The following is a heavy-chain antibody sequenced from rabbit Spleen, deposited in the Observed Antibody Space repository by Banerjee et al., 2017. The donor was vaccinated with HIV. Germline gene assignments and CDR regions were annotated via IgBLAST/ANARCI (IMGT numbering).Heavy chain of an antibody. V-gene: IGHV1S7*01. CDR2: IDPIFHVT. CDR1: GFDFNSYY. D-gene: IGHD4-1*01. Sequence: QLKESGGGLVQPGGSLKLSCKASGFDFNSYYMSWVRQAPGKGLEWIGYIDPIFHVTTYASWVNGRFSISRENTQNTVSLQMNSLTAADTATYFCVREVAARFNLWGQAPSSPS. J-gene: IGHJ4*01. CDR3: VREVAARFNL.